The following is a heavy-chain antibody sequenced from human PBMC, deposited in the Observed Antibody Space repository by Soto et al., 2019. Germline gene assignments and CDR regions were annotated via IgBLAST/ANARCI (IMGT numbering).Heavy chain of an antibody. CDR2: ISGNGGST. CDR3: AKDRLGGNFDY. J-gene: IGHJ4*02. CDR1: GFTIGTYA. Sequence: GGSLRLSCIASGFTIGTYAMHWVRQAPGKGLEWVATISGNGGSTYYADSVKGRFTISRDNSKNTLYLQMNSLRVEDTAVYYCAKDRLGGNFDYWGQGTQVTVSS. V-gene: IGHV3-23*01.